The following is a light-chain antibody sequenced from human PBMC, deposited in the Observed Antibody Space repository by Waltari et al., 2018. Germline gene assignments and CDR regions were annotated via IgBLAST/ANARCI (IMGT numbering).Light chain of an antibody. J-gene: IGLJ3*02. CDR3: SSYAGSNTWV. Sequence: QSALTQPPPASGSPGQSVPISCTGTSSDVGGYNSVSWYQQHPGKAPKLMIYEVSKRPSGVPDRFSGSKSGNTASLTVSGLQAEDEADYYCSSYAGSNTWVFGGGTKLTVL. CDR1: SSDVGGYNS. V-gene: IGLV2-8*01. CDR2: EVS.